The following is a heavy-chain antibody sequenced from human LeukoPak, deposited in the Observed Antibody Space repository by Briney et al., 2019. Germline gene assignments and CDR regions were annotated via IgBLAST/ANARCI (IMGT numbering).Heavy chain of an antibody. CDR1: GGSISSSSYY. CDR2: IYYTGDA. Sequence: SETLSLTCTVPGGSISSSSYYWGWIRQPPGKGLEYIGTIYYTGDAYYNPSLKGRVTISIDTSRKQFSLRLNSVTAADTAVYYCATRYSSGWYSSDYWGQGTLVTVSS. J-gene: IGHJ4*02. D-gene: IGHD6-19*01. CDR3: ATRYSSGWYSSDY. V-gene: IGHV4-39*07.